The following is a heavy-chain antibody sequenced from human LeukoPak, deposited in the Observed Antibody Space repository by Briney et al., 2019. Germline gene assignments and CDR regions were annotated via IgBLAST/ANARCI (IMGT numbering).Heavy chain of an antibody. V-gene: IGHV1-18*01. D-gene: IGHD3-22*01. CDR1: GYTFTNYP. CDR2: ISTYNDYT. CDR3: ARDDSIY. Sequence: ASVKVSCKASGYTFTNYPINWVRQAPGQGLEWMGFISTYNDYTHYSEKFQDRVTMTTDTSTATVYMELRSLRSDDTAVYYCARDDSIYWGQGTLVTVSS. J-gene: IGHJ4*02.